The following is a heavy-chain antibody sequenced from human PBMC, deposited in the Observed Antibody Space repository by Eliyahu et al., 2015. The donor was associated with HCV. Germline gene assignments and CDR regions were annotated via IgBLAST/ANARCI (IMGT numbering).Heavy chain of an antibody. CDR1: GFTVSSNY. CDR3: AREVGPYCSGGSCYYNWFDP. V-gene: IGHV3-53*02. Sequence: EVQLVETGGGLIQPGGSLRLSCAASGFTVSSNYMSWVRQAPGKGLEWVSVIYSGGSTYYADSVKGRFTISRDNYKNTLYLQMNSLRAEDTAVYYCAREVGPYCSGGSCYYNWFDPWGQGTLVTVSS. CDR2: IYSGGST. D-gene: IGHD2-15*01. J-gene: IGHJ5*02.